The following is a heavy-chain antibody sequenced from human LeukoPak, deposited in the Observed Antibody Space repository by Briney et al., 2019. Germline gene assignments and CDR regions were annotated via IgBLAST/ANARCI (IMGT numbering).Heavy chain of an antibody. D-gene: IGHD3-10*01. CDR3: AISYYYGSGSPFYYGMDV. CDR1: GGSISSGDYY. Sequence: SETLSLTCTVAGGSISSGDYYWSWIRQPPGKGLEWIGYIYYSGSTYYNPSLKSRVTISVDTSKNQFSLKLSSVTAADTAVYYCAISYYYGSGSPFYYGMDVWGQGTTVTVSS. CDR2: IYYSGST. V-gene: IGHV4-30-4*01. J-gene: IGHJ6*02.